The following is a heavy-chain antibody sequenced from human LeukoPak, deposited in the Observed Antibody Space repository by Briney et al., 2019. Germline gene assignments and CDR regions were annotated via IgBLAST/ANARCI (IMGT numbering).Heavy chain of an antibody. CDR2: INPNSGGT. CDR3: ARGDTAMAYYYYYMDV. Sequence: ASVKFSCKASGYTFTGYYMHWVRQAPGQGLEWMGWINPNSGGTNYAQKFQGRVTMTRDTSISTAYMELSRLRSDDTAVYYCARGDTAMAYYYYYMDVWGKGTTVTVSS. J-gene: IGHJ6*03. D-gene: IGHD5-18*01. CDR1: GYTFTGYY. V-gene: IGHV1-2*02.